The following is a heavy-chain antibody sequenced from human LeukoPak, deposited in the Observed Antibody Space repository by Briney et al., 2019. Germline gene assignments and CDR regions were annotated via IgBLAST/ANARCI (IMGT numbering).Heavy chain of an antibody. CDR2: ISGSGGST. J-gene: IGHJ4*02. CDR1: GFTFSSYA. V-gene: IGHV3-23*01. D-gene: IGHD3-10*01. Sequence: GSVRLSCAASGFTFSSYAMSWVRQAPGKGLEWVSAISGSGGSTYYADSVKGRFTISRDNSKNTLYLQMNSLRAEDTAVYYCAKGVLRLVRGVIAVWGQGTLVTVSS. CDR3: AKGVLRLVRGVIAV.